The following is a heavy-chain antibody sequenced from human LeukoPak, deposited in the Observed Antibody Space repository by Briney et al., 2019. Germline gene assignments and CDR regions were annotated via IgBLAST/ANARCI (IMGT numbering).Heavy chain of an antibody. J-gene: IGHJ4*02. Sequence: GASVKVSCKASGHTFTNYGITWVRQAPGQGLEWMGWISAHNGNTNYAQNLQDRVTMAIDTSTTTAYVELRNLRSDDTAVYYCARGRGTYYYFDSWGQGAWSPSPQ. CDR3: ARGRGTYYYFDS. CDR2: ISAHNGNT. V-gene: IGHV1-18*01. CDR1: GHTFTNYG. D-gene: IGHD1-26*01.